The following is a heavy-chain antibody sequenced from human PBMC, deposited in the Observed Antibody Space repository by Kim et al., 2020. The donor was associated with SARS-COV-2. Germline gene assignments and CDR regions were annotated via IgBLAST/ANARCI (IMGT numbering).Heavy chain of an antibody. V-gene: IGHV3-30*18. CDR1: GFTFSSYG. CDR3: AKDSETGYSRGWTYYYYGMDV. J-gene: IGHJ6*02. D-gene: IGHD6-19*01. CDR2: ISYDGSNR. Sequence: GSLRLSCAASGFTFSSYGMYWVRQAPGKGLEWVAVISYDGSNRNYADSVKGRFTISRDNSKNTLYLQMNSLRAEDTAVYYCAKDSETGYSRGWTYYYYGMDVWGQGTTVTVSS.